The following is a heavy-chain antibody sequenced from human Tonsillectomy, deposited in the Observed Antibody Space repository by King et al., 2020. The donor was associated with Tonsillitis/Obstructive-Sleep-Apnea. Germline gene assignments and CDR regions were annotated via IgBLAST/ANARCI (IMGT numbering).Heavy chain of an antibody. Sequence: QLQESGPGLVKPSETLSLTCTVPGGSINNNNHYWGWIRQPPGKGLEWIGSMYYSGITYYNPSLKSRVTISVDTSNNQFSLKLISVTAADTAVYYCARHGIIGTKTLDSWGQGTLVTVSS. V-gene: IGHV4-39*01. CDR1: GGSINNNNHY. D-gene: IGHD1-20*01. J-gene: IGHJ4*02. CDR3: ARHGIIGTKTLDS. CDR2: MYYSGIT.